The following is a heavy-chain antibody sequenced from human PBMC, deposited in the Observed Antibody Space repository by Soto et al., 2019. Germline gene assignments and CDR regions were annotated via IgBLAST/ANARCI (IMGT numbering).Heavy chain of an antibody. CDR2: IYYSGST. J-gene: IGHJ4*02. CDR3: ARELSRGHLDY. D-gene: IGHD3-10*01. CDR1: GGSISSSGYY. Sequence: PSETLSLTCTVSGGSISSSGYYWTWIRQRPGKGLEWIGYIYYSGSTYYNPSLKSRVTISVDTSKNQFSLKLSSVTAADTAVYYCARELSRGHLDYWGQGTLVTVSS. V-gene: IGHV4-31*03.